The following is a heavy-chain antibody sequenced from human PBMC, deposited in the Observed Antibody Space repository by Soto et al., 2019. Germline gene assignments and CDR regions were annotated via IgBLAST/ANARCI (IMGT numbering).Heavy chain of an antibody. CDR2: ISYDGSNR. CDR1: GFTFESYG. D-gene: IGHD2-2*01. J-gene: IGHJ4*02. Sequence: QVQLVESGGGVVQPGRSLRLSCAASGFTFESYGMHWVRQAPGKGLEWVAVISYDGSNRYYADSVKGRFTISRDNSKNPLYLQMNSLRAEDTAVYYCAKDHLVAAAPDYLGQGTLVTVSS. V-gene: IGHV3-30*18. CDR3: AKDHLVAAAPDY.